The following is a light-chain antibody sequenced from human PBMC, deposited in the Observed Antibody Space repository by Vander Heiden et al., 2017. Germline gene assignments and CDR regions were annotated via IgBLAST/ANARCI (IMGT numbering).Light chain of an antibody. V-gene: IGKV2D-30*01. CDR2: KVS. J-gene: IGKJ1*01. CDR1: QNLDYTGDDSY. CDR3: MQSSTWPPT. Sequence: EVVMTQSPPSLPVTLGQPATISCRSSQNLDYTGDDSYLHWFQHRPGQAPRRLIYKVSNWDSGVPERFSGTGSASADFTTKISRVAAEDVRVYYCMQSSTWPPTFGQGTRVEIE.